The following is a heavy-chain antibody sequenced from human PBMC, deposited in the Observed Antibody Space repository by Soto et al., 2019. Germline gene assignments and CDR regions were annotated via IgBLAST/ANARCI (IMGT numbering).Heavy chain of an antibody. CDR2: IYPGDSDT. CDR3: ARLGSSSSALYYYYYMDV. CDR1: GYSFTSYW. V-gene: IGHV5-51*01. Sequence: GESLKIFCKGSGYSFTSYWIGWVRQMPGKGLEWMGIIYPGDSDTRYSPSFQGQVTISADKSISTAYLQWSSLKASDTAMYYCARLGSSSSALYYYYYMDVWGKGTTVTVSS. D-gene: IGHD6-6*01. J-gene: IGHJ6*03.